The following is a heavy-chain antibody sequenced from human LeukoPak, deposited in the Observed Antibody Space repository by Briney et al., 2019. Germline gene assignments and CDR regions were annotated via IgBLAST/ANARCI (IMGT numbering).Heavy chain of an antibody. Sequence: SETLPRTCTVSGGSITSYYWNWIRQPAGERLEWIGRISTSGNTNYNPSLTSRVTMSVDTSKNQLSLRLSSVTAADTAVYYCARDQNWLIDYWGQGTLVTVSS. CDR3: ARDQNWLIDY. V-gene: IGHV4-4*07. D-gene: IGHD1-1*01. J-gene: IGHJ4*02. CDR2: ISTSGNT. CDR1: GGSITSYY.